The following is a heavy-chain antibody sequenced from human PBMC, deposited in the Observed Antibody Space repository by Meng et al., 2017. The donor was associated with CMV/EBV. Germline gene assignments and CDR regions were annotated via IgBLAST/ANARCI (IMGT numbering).Heavy chain of an antibody. CDR1: GFTFSSSA. D-gene: IGHD1-1*01. CDR3: TRHGGNWYGVDY. Sequence: GESLKISCAASGFTFSSSAMHWVRQASGKGLEWVDRIRSKAKSYATTYAASVTGRFTISRDDSKNTAYLQMNSLKTEDTAIYYCTRHGGNWYGVDYWGLGTLVTVSS. V-gene: IGHV3-73*01. CDR2: IRSKAKSYAT. J-gene: IGHJ4*02.